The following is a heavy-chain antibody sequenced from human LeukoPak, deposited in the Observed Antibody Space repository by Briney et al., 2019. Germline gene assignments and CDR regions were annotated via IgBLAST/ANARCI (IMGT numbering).Heavy chain of an antibody. CDR2: IYYSGNT. D-gene: IGHD5-18*01. CDR1: GGSISSYY. Sequence: SETLSLTCTVSGGSISSYYWSWIRQPPGKGLEGIGYIYYSGNTNYNPSLKSRVTISVDTSKNQFSLNLSSVTAADTAVYYCARGPSSGYSYGWGQGTLVTVSS. CDR3: ARGPSSGYSYG. V-gene: IGHV4-59*01. J-gene: IGHJ4*02.